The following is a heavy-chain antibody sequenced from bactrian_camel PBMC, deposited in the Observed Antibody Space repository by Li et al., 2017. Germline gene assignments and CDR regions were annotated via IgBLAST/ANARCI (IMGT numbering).Heavy chain of an antibody. V-gene: IGHV3S63*01. CDR1: GFTFDDSD. CDR2: ISISSDGRE. CDR3: TAVLGRSLSHPRLCI. D-gene: IGHD6*01. Sequence: HVQLVESGGGSVQAGGSPRLSCTTSGFTFDDSDMGWYRQAPGNECGLASTISISSDGREYYVDSVKGRFTISQDNAKNTTYLQTNSLKPEDTAVDYYTAVLGRSLSHPRLCILGPGNPGHRL. J-gene: IGHJ4*01.